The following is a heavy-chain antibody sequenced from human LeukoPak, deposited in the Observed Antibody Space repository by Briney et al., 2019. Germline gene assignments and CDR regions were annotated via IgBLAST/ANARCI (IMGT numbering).Heavy chain of an antibody. J-gene: IGHJ4*02. Sequence: PGGSLRLSCAASGFTFSSYGMRWVRQAPGKGLEWVAFIRYDGSNKYYADSVKGRFTISRDNPKNTLCLQMNSLRAEDTAVYYCVKDGGSYSVDYWGQGTLVTVSS. V-gene: IGHV3-30*02. CDR3: VKDGGSYSVDY. D-gene: IGHD1-26*01. CDR2: IRYDGSNK. CDR1: GFTFSSYG.